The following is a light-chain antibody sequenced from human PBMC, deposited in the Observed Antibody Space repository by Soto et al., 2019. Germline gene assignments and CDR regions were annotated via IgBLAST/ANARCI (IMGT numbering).Light chain of an antibody. CDR1: EGISTY. V-gene: IGKV1-27*01. Sequence: DIQMTQSPSSLSASVGDRVTITCRASEGISTYLAWYQQKPGTAPKLLIYAASILQSGVPSRFSGSRYGTDFTLTISSLQPEDVGTYNCQKYNTAPFTFGPGTRVDFK. CDR3: QKYNTAPFT. J-gene: IGKJ3*01. CDR2: AAS.